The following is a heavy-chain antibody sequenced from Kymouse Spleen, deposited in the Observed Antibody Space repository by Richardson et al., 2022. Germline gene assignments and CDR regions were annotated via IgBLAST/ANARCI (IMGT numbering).Heavy chain of an antibody. D-gene: IGHD1-26*01. Sequence: QVQLQQWGAGLLKPSETLSLTCAVYGGSFSGYYWSWIRQPPGKGLEWIGEINHSGSTNYNPSLKSRVTISVDTSKNQFSLKLSSVTAADTAVYYCARKMGATGYYFDYWGQGTLVTVSS. J-gene: IGHJ4*02. CDR2: INHSGST. V-gene: IGHV4-34*01. CDR3: ARKMGATGYYFDY. CDR1: GGSFSGYY.